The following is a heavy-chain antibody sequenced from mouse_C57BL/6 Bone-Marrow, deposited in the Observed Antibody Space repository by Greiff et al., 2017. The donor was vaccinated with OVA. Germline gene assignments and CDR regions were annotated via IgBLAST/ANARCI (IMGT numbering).Heavy chain of an antibody. CDR3: AREGDSNYWYFDV. CDR1: GYTFTDHT. V-gene: IGHV1-78*01. J-gene: IGHJ1*03. Sequence: VMLVESDAELVKPGASVKISCKVSGYTFTDHTIHWMKQRPEQGLEWIGYIYPRDGSTKYNEKFKGKATLTADKSSSTAYMQLNSLTSEDSAVYFCAREGDSNYWYFDVWGTGTTVTVSS. CDR2: IYPRDGST. D-gene: IGHD2-5*01.